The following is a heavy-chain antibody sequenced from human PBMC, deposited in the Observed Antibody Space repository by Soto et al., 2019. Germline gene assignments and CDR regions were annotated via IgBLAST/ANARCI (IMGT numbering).Heavy chain of an antibody. CDR3: AKDRLMLTMVVVGAFDF. V-gene: IGHV3-23*01. D-gene: IGHD3-22*01. Sequence: EVQLLESGEGLVQPGGSLRLSCAASGFSFNNHAMTWVRQAPGKGLEWVSGISGSGSTTHYADSVKGRFTISRDNSKDTLYLQMNSLRADDTAVYFCAKDRLMLTMVVVGAFDFWGLGTMVTVSS. J-gene: IGHJ3*01. CDR1: GFSFNNHA. CDR2: ISGSGSTT.